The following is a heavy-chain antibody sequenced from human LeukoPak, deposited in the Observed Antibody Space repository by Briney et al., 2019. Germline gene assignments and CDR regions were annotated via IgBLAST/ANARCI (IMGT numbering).Heavy chain of an antibody. D-gene: IGHD1-26*01. CDR1: GFTFSSNA. Sequence: GGSLRLSCAASGFTFSSNAMHWVRQAPGKGLEWVAVITYDGSNKYYADSVKGRFTISRDNSGNTLYLQMNSLRAEDTAVYYCARGLLGAPTSYFDYWGQGTLVTVSS. V-gene: IGHV3-30-3*01. CDR2: ITYDGSNK. CDR3: ARGLLGAPTSYFDY. J-gene: IGHJ4*02.